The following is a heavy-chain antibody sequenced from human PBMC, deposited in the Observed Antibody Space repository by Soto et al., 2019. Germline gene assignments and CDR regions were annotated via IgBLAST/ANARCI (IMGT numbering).Heavy chain of an antibody. CDR2: MNRNSGNT. CDR3: ARDCSSTSCYHRRFDY. Sequence: QVQLVQSGAEVKKPGASVKVSCKASGYTFTSYDINWVRQATGQGLEWMGWMNRNSGNTGYAQKFQGRVTMTRNTSISTAYMELSSLRSEDTAVYYCARDCSSTSCYHRRFDYWGQGTLVTVSS. V-gene: IGHV1-8*01. J-gene: IGHJ4*02. D-gene: IGHD2-2*01. CDR1: GYTFTSYD.